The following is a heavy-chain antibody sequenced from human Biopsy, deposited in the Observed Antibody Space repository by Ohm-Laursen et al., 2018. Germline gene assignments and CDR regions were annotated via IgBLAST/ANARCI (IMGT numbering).Heavy chain of an antibody. CDR2: ISYDGSKK. V-gene: IGHV3-30*02. D-gene: IGHD3-22*01. CDR3: AKDLDYFDSSGYYVVDY. J-gene: IGHJ4*02. CDR1: GFTFSVYA. Sequence: SLRLSCAASGFTFSVYAMHWVRQAPGKGLEWVAFISYDGSKKYYGDSVKGRLTISRDNSKNTLYLQMGSLRAADTAVYYCAKDLDYFDSSGYYVVDYWGQGSLVTVSS.